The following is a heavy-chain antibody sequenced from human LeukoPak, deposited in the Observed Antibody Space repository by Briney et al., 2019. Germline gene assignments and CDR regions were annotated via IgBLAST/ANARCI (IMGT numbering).Heavy chain of an antibody. J-gene: IGHJ5*02. CDR1: GFNLRDYW. D-gene: IGHD4-11*01. CDR2: LGTVGTYT. Sequence: GGSLRLSCAASGFNLRDYWMHWVRQAPGKGLVWVSRLGTVGTYTNYADSVTGRSTISRDNAKNTLYLQMDSLRAEDTSFYYCVRDPSNSGNWFDLWGQGTLVTVSS. V-gene: IGHV3-74*01. CDR3: VRDPSNSGNWFDL.